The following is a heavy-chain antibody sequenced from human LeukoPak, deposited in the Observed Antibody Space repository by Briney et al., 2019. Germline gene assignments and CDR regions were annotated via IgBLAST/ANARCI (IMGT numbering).Heavy chain of an antibody. CDR2: ISGSGGNT. J-gene: IGHJ3*02. D-gene: IGHD3-10*01. Sequence: PGGSLRLSCAASGFTFSNYAMSWVRQAPGKGLEWVSAISGSGGNTYYADSVKGRFTISRDNSKNTLYLQMNSLRAEDTAVYYCAKDMSTMVRGVIEDAFDIWGQGTMVTVSS. CDR1: GFTFSNYA. CDR3: AKDMSTMVRGVIEDAFDI. V-gene: IGHV3-23*01.